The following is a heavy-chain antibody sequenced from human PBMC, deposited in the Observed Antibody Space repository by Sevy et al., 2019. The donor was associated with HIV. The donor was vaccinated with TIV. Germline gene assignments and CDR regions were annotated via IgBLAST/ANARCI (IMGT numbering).Heavy chain of an antibody. CDR3: AKHLRSYSEWGAYDY. V-gene: IGHV3-23*01. CDR1: GFTFSSYA. J-gene: IGHJ4*02. CDR2: ISGSGGST. D-gene: IGHD1-26*01. Sequence: GGSLRLSCAASGFTFSSYAMSWVRQAPGKGLEWVSAISGSGGSTYYADSVKGRFTISRDNSKNTLYLQMNSLRAEDTAVYYCAKHLRSYSEWGAYDYWGQGTLVTVSS.